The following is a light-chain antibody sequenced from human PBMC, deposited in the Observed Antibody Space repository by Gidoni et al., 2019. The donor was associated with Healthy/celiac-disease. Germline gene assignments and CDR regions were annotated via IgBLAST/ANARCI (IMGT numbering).Light chain of an antibody. Sequence: EIVVTQSPATLSVSPGERATLSCRASQSVSSDLAWYQQKPGQAPRLLIYGALTRATGVPARFSGSGSGTEFTLTISSLQSEDFAVYYCQQYNNWPPWTFGQGTKVEIK. CDR1: QSVSSD. CDR3: QQYNNWPPWT. V-gene: IGKV3-15*01. CDR2: GAL. J-gene: IGKJ1*01.